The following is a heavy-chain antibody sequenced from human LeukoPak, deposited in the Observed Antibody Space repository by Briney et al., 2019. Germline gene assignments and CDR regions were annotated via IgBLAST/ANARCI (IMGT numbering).Heavy chain of an antibody. CDR2: INPNSGGT. CDR1: GYTFTGYY. J-gene: IGHJ6*03. V-gene: IGHV1-2*02. D-gene: IGHD3-16*01. CDR3: AHQLRGTMDV. Sequence: ASVKVSCKASGYTFTGYYMHWVRQAPGQGLEWMGWINPNSGGTNYAQKFQGRVTMTEDTSTDTAYMELSSLRSEDTAVYYCAHQLRGTMDVWGKGTTVTVSS.